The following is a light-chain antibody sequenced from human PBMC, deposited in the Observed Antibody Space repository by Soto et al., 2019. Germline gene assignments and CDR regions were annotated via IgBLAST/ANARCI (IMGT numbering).Light chain of an antibody. CDR3: QQRSYWPT. V-gene: IGKV3D-20*02. CDR1: QSVSNNY. Sequence: EIVLTQSPGTLSLSPGERATLSCRASQSVSNNYLAWYQQKPGQAPRLLIYGASNRATGIPDRFSGSGSGTDFTLTISSLEPEDFALYYCQQRSYWPTFGQGTKVEIK. J-gene: IGKJ1*01. CDR2: GAS.